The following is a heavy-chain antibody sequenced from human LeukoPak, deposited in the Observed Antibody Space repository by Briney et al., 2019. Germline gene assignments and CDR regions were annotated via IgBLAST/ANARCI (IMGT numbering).Heavy chain of an antibody. CDR1: GYTFTGYY. V-gene: IGHV1-2*02. D-gene: IGHD3-3*01. CDR2: INPNSGGT. Sequence: ASVTVSCKASGYTFTGYYMHWVRQAPGQGLEWMGWINPNSGGTNYAQKFQGRVTMTRDTSISTTYMELSRLRSDDTAVYYCARSYTIFGVVIEYYFDYWGQGTLVTVSS. J-gene: IGHJ4*02. CDR3: ARSYTIFGVVIEYYFDY.